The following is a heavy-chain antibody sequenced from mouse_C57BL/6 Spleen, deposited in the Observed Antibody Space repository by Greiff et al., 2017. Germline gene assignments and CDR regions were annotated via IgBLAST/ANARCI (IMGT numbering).Heavy chain of an antibody. J-gene: IGHJ1*03. D-gene: IGHD2-4*01. CDR2: INYDGSST. V-gene: IGHV5-16*01. CDR1: GFTFSDYY. Sequence: EVKLVESEGGLVQPGSSMKLSCTASGFTFSDYYMAWVRQVPEKGLEWVANINYDGSSTYYLDSLKSRFIISRDNAKNILYLQMSSLKSEDTATYYCARDGGLRDWYFDVWGTGTTVTVSS. CDR3: ARDGGLRDWYFDV.